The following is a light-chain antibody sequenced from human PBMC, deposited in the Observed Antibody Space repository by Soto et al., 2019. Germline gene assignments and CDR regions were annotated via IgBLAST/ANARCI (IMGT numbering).Light chain of an antibody. V-gene: IGLV1-36*01. CDR3: AAWDDSLNGVV. CDR1: SSNIGNNA. Sequence: QSVLTQPPSVSEAPRQRVTISCSGSSSNIGNNAVNWYQQLPGKAPKLLIYYDDLVPSGVSDRFSGSKSRTSASLAISGLQSEDEAHYYCAAWDDSLNGVVFGGGTKLTVL. CDR2: YDD. J-gene: IGLJ2*01.